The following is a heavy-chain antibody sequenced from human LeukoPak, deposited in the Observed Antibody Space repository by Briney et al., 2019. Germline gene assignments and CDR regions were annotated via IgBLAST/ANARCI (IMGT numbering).Heavy chain of an antibody. CDR2: INHSGST. J-gene: IGHJ4*02. D-gene: IGHD3-16*01. V-gene: IGHV4-34*01. CDR3: ARTPYLYDYVWGRHDY. CDR1: GGSFSGYY. Sequence: SETLSLTCAVYGGSFSGYYWSWIRQPPGKGLEWIGEINHSGSTIYNPSLKSRVTISVDTSKNQFSLKLSSVTAADTAVYYCARTPYLYDYVWGRHDYWGQGTLVTVSS.